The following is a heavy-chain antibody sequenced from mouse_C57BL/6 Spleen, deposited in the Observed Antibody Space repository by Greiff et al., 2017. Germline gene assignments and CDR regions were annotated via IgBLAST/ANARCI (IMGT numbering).Heavy chain of an antibody. V-gene: IGHV1-15*01. CDR3: TRRGPNYYGSSLDY. Sequence: VKLMESGAELVRPGASVTLSCKASGYTFTDYEMHWVKQTPVHGLEWIGAIDPATGGTAYNQKFKGKAILTADKSSSTAYMELRSLTSEDSAVYYCTRRGPNYYGSSLDYWGQGTTLTVSS. D-gene: IGHD1-1*01. CDR2: IDPATGGT. CDR1: GYTFTDYE. J-gene: IGHJ2*01.